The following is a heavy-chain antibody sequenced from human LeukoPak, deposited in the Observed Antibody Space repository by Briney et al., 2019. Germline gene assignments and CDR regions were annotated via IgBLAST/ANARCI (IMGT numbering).Heavy chain of an antibody. CDR3: ARDLLFAAATPPNAFDI. D-gene: IGHD2-15*01. J-gene: IGHJ3*02. CDR2: IYSGGST. V-gene: IGHV3-53*04. CDR1: GFTVSSNY. Sequence: TGGSLRLSCAASGFTVSSNYMSWVRQAPGKGLEWVSVIYSGGSTYYADSVKGRFTISRHNPKNTLYLQMNSLRAEDTAVYYCARDLLFAAATPPNAFDIWGQGTMVTVSS.